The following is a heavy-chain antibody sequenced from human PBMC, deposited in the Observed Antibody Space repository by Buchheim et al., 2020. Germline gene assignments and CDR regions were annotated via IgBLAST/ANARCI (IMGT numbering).Heavy chain of an antibody. V-gene: IGHV3-74*01. J-gene: IGHJ4*02. CDR3: ARDLSGSQDY. D-gene: IGHD1-26*01. Sequence: EVQLEESGGGLVQPGGSLRLSCAASGFTLRTYWMHWVRQAPGKGLEWVSRINEDGSFTNYADSVKGRFTISRDNAENTRDLQMTSLRVEDTAMYYCARDLSGSQDYWGQGTL. CDR1: GFTLRTYW. CDR2: INEDGSFT.